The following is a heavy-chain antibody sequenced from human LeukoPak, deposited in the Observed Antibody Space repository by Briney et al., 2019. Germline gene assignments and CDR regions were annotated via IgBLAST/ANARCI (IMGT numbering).Heavy chain of an antibody. J-gene: IGHJ4*02. CDR1: GFTVSSNY. D-gene: IGHD3/OR15-3a*01. CDR2: IYSGGST. Sequence: GGSLRLSCEASGFTVSSNYMSLVRQAPGKGVEWVSVIYSGGSTYYADSVKGRFSSSRDSSKNTLYLQMNSLRAEDTAVYYSARDQFAFGLFGYWGQGALVTVSS. V-gene: IGHV3-53*01. CDR3: ARDQFAFGLFGY.